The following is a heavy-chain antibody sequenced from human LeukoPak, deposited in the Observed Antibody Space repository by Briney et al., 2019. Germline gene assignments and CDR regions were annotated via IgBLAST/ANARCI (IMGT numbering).Heavy chain of an antibody. CDR3: TKGTSIVLATAYDY. D-gene: IGHD5-12*01. V-gene: IGHV3-9*01. CDR2: ITWNSDTI. J-gene: IGHJ4*02. CDR1: GFIFNNYA. Sequence: GRSLRLSCAASGFIFNNYAMHWVRQAPGKGLEWVSGITWNSDTIGYTDSVKGRFTISRDNAKNSLYLQMNSLRVEDTAFYYCTKGTSIVLATAYDYWGQGTLVTVSS.